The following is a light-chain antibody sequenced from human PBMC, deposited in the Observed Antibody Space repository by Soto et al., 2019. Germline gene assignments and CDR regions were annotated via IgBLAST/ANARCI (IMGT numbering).Light chain of an antibody. CDR1: QSISTY. V-gene: IGKV1-5*01. CDR3: QQYNRYSYT. CDR2: HAS. J-gene: IGKJ2*01. Sequence: DIQMTQSPSTLSASVGDRVTITRRASQSISTYLAWYQQKPGKAPKLLIYHASNLESGVPSRFSGSGSGTEFTLTISSLQPDDFATYYCQQYNRYSYTFGQGTKVDIK.